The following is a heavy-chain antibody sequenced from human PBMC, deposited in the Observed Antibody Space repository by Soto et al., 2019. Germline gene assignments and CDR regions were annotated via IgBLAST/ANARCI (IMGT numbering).Heavy chain of an antibody. J-gene: IGHJ4*02. V-gene: IGHV3-11*05. D-gene: IGHD7-27*01. Sequence: GGSLRLSCAASGFTFSDYYMSWIRQAPGKGLEWVSYISSSSSYTNYSDSVKGRFTISRDNSKNSLYLQMNSLGTEDTALYYCAKDTLGYFDYWGQGTMVTVSS. CDR3: AKDTLGYFDY. CDR1: GFTFSDYY. CDR2: ISSSSSYT.